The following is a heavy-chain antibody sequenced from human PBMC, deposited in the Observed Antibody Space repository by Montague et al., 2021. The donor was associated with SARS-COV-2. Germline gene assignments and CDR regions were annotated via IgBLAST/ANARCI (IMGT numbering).Heavy chain of an antibody. Sequence: SKTLSLTCAVYGGSFSGYYWSWIRQPPGKGLEWIGYFYSVGSTDYNPSLKSRATISIDTSKNQFSLKVRSVTAADTALYYCARETMTADAFDIWGQGTMATVSS. CDR1: GGSFSGYY. D-gene: IGHD1-14*01. J-gene: IGHJ3*02. CDR2: FYSVGST. V-gene: IGHV4-34*11. CDR3: ARETMTADAFDI.